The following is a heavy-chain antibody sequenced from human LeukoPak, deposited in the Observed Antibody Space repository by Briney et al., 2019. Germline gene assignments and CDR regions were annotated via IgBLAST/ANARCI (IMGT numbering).Heavy chain of an antibody. CDR1: GYTLTELS. D-gene: IGHD2-2*02. Sequence: ASVKVSCKVSGYTLTELSMHWVRQAPGKGLEWMGGFDPEDGETIYAQKFQGRVTITADESTSTAYMELSSLRSEDTAVYYCARAIGPYEYCSSTSCYTSPFYYYYYYMDVWGKGTTVTVSS. CDR3: ARAIGPYEYCSSTSCYTSPFYYYYYYMDV. V-gene: IGHV1-24*01. J-gene: IGHJ6*03. CDR2: FDPEDGET.